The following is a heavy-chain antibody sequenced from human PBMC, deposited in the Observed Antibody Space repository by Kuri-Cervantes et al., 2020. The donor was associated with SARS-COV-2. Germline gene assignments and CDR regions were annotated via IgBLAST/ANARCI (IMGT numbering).Heavy chain of an antibody. V-gene: IGHV1-69*08. J-gene: IGHJ4*02. D-gene: IGHD1-26*01. CDR2: IIPIFGTA. CDR3: ATNWEHDRRLDY. Sequence: SVKVSCKASGDTFSSYTMNWVRQAPGQGLEWMGRIIPIFGTANYAQKFQGRVSITADRSTSTAYMELSSLRSDDTAMYYCATNWEHDRRLDYWGQGTLVTVSS. CDR1: GDTFSSYT.